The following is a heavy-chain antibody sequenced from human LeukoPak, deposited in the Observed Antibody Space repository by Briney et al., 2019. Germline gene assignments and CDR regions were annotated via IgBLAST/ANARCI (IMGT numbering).Heavy chain of an antibody. D-gene: IGHD6-13*01. Sequence: GASVKVSCKASGYTFTSYDINWVRQATGQGLKWMGWMNPNSGNTGYVQKFQGRVTMTRNTSISTAYMELSSLRSEDTAVYYCARGLAAAWFDPWGQGTLVTVSS. J-gene: IGHJ5*02. CDR3: ARGLAAAWFDP. CDR2: MNPNSGNT. CDR1: GYTFTSYD. V-gene: IGHV1-8*01.